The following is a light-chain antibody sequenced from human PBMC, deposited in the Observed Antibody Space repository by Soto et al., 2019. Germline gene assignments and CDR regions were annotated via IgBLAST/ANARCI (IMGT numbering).Light chain of an antibody. Sequence: QLVLTQSPSASASLGASVKLTCTLTSGHSTYAIAWHQQQPEKGPRYLMKVNSDGSHSKGDGIPDRFSGSSSGAERYLTISSLQSEDEADYSCQTWFTGPPWVFGGGTQLTVL. CDR3: QTWFTGPPWV. J-gene: IGLJ3*02. CDR1: SGHSTYA. CDR2: VNSDGSH. V-gene: IGLV4-69*01.